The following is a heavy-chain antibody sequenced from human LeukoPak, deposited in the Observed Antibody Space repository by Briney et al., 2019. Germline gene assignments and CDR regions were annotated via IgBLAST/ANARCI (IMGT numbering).Heavy chain of an antibody. Sequence: SETLSLTCTVSGGXISSYYWSWIRQPPGKGLEWIGYIYYIGSTNYNPSLTSRVTISVDTSKNQVSLKLRFVTAADTAVYYCARFAVDSLMVFDCWGQGTLVTVSS. V-gene: IGHV4-59*08. CDR1: GGXISSYY. J-gene: IGHJ4*02. CDR3: ARFAVDSLMVFDC. D-gene: IGHD5-12*01. CDR2: IYYIGST.